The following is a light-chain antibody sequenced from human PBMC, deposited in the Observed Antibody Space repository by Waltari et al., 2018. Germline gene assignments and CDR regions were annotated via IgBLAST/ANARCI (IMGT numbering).Light chain of an antibody. CDR1: KLGDKF. Sequence: SYDVTQAPSVSVSPGQTARITCSGDKLGDKFVSWYQQRPGQSPVRVIYQDTNRPTGIPERFSGSNSGTTATLTISGTQSIDEADYYCQAWDRSLVIFGGGTKLTVL. V-gene: IGLV3-1*01. CDR2: QDT. CDR3: QAWDRSLVI. J-gene: IGLJ2*01.